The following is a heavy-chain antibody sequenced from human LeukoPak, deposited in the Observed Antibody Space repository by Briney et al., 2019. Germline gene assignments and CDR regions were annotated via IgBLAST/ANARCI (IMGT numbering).Heavy chain of an antibody. CDR1: GGSISSGSYY. V-gene: IGHV4-61*02. CDR3: AREAYDSSGYSYYFDY. Sequence: SQTLSLTCTVSGGSISSGSYYWSWIRQPAGKGLEWIGRIYTSGSTNYNPSPKSRVTISVDTSKNQFSLKLSSVTAADTAVYYCAREAYDSSGYSYYFDYWGQGTLVTVSS. CDR2: IYTSGST. D-gene: IGHD3-22*01. J-gene: IGHJ4*02.